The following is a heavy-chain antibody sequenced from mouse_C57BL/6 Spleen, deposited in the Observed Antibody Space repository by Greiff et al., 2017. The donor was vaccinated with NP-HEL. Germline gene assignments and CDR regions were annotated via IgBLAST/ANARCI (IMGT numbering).Heavy chain of an antibody. D-gene: IGHD4-1*01. Sequence: QVQLQQPGAEPVKPGASVKLSCKASGYTFTSYWMHRVKQRPGQGLEWIGMIHPNSGSTNYNEKFKSKATLTVDKSSSTAYMQLSSLTSEDSAVYYCASILTGTVDYWGQGTTLTVSS. CDR2: IHPNSGST. CDR1: GYTFTSYW. CDR3: ASILTGTVDY. J-gene: IGHJ2*01. V-gene: IGHV1-64*01.